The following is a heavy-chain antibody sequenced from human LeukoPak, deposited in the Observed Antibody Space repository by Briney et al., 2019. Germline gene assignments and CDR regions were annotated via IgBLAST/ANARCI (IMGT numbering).Heavy chain of an antibody. D-gene: IGHD6-13*01. J-gene: IGHJ4*02. CDR3: ARGFFDSSRTIDY. CDR1: GGSFSGYY. CDR2: INHSGST. V-gene: IGHV4-34*01. Sequence: SETLSLTCAVYGGSFSGYYWSWIRQPPGKGLEWIGEINHSGSTNYNPSLKSRVTISVDTSKNQFSLELSSVTAADTAVYYCARGFFDSSRTIDYWGQGTLVTVSS.